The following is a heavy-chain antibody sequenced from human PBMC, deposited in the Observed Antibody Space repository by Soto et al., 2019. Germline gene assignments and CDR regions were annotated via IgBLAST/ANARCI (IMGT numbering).Heavy chain of an antibody. Sequence: SETLSLTCTVSGGSIYRSGYYWGWIRQPPGRGLEWIGYIDYNGVPYSNPSLQSRVTISRDTSKNQFSLKFASVTAADTALYYCGKVLVGATGHTDSDSWGPGALVTVSS. CDR3: GKVLVGATGHTDSDS. D-gene: IGHD2-15*01. CDR2: IDYNGVP. J-gene: IGHJ4*02. CDR1: GGSIYRSGYY. V-gene: IGHV4-39*01.